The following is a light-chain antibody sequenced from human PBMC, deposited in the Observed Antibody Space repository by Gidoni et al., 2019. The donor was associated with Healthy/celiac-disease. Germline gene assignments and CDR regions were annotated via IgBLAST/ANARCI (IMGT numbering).Light chain of an antibody. J-gene: IGKJ3*01. V-gene: IGKV3-20*01. CDR2: GAS. Sequence: EIVLTQPPGTLSLSSGERATLSCRASQSVSSSYLAWYQQKPGQAPRLLIYGASSRATGIPDRFSGSGSGTDFTLTISRLEPEDFTVYYCQQYGNSPVFGPGTKVDIK. CDR3: QQYGNSPV. CDR1: QSVSSSY.